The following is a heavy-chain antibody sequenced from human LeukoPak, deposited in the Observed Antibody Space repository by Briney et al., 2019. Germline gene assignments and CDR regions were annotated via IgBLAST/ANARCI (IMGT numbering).Heavy chain of an antibody. CDR1: GGSISSGSYY. Sequence: PSETLSLTCTVSGGSISSGSYYWSWIRQPAGKGLEWIGRIYTSGSTNYNPSLKSRVTISVDTSKNQFSLKLSSVTAADTAVYYCARHKRERYYGSGSYYNEKFDYWGQGTLVTVSS. J-gene: IGHJ4*02. D-gene: IGHD3-10*01. CDR3: ARHKRERYYGSGSYYNEKFDY. CDR2: IYTSGST. V-gene: IGHV4-61*02.